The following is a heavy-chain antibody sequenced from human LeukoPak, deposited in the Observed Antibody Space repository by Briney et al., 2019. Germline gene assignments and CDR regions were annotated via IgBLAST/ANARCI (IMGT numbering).Heavy chain of an antibody. V-gene: IGHV4-39*02. J-gene: IGHJ2*01. CDR2: IYDSGST. Sequence: SETLSLTCTVSGGSIRSSYYYWGWIRQPPGKGLEWIGSIYDSGSTYYNPSLKSRVTISVDTSKNQFSLKLSSVTAADTAVYYCARDRPRWYFDLWGRGTLVTVSS. CDR3: ARDRPRWYFDL. CDR1: GGSIRSSYYY.